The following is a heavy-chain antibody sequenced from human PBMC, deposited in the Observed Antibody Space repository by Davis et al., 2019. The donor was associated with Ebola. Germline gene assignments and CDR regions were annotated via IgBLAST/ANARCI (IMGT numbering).Heavy chain of an antibody. V-gene: IGHV5-10-1*01. J-gene: IGHJ4*02. D-gene: IGHD4-23*01. CDR2: IDPSDSYT. CDR3: ASSSDLTVAGFDY. Sequence: GGSLRLSCKGSGYSFTSYWISWVRQMPGKGLEWMGRIDPSDSYTNYSPSFQGHVTISADKSISTAYLQWSSLKASDTAMYYCASSSDLTVAGFDYWGQGTLVTVSS. CDR1: GYSFTSYW.